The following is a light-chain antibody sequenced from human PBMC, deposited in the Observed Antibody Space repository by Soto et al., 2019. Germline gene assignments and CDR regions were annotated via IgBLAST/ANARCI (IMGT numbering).Light chain of an antibody. CDR1: SSDVGGYNY. Sequence: QSALTQPASVSGSPGQSITISCTGTSSDVGGYNYVSWYQQQPGRAPKLMIHDVTYRPSGVSYRFSGSKSGNTASLTISGLQAEDEADYYCISYTDNNLYVLGTGTKVTVL. V-gene: IGLV2-14*01. CDR2: DVT. CDR3: ISYTDNNLYV. J-gene: IGLJ1*01.